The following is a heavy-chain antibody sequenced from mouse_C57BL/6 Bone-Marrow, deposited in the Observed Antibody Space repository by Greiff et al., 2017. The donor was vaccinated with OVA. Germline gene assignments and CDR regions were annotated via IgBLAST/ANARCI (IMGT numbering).Heavy chain of an antibody. Sequence: QVQLLQPGAELVKPGASVTLSCKASGYTFTSYWMHWVKQRPGQGLEWIGMIHPNSGSTNYNEKFKSKATLTVNKSSSTAYMQLSSLTSEDSAVYYCARVFLFAYWGQGTLVTVSA. CDR3: ARVFLFAY. J-gene: IGHJ3*01. CDR2: IHPNSGST. CDR1: GYTFTSYW. V-gene: IGHV1-64*01.